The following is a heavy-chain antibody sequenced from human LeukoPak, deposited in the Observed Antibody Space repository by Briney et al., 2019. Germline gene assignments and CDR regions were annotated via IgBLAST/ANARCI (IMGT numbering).Heavy chain of an antibody. Sequence: ASVKVSCKASGYTFTGYYMHWVRQAPGQGLEWMGWINPNSGGTNYAQKFQGRVTMTRDTSISTAYMELSRLGSDDTAVYYCARDSYYGDSRSLHFDYWGQGTLVTVSS. J-gene: IGHJ4*02. D-gene: IGHD4-17*01. CDR3: ARDSYYGDSRSLHFDY. CDR1: GYTFTGYY. V-gene: IGHV1-2*02. CDR2: INPNSGGT.